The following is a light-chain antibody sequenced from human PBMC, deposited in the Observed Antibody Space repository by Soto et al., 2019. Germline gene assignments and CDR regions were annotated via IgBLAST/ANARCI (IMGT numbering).Light chain of an antibody. CDR2: GAS. CDR1: QNIDMY. V-gene: IGKV1-39*01. CDR3: QHTFNSPPWT. Sequence: DIHMTQSPSSLSASVGDTVTITCRASQNIDMYLNWYQQKPGKAPRVLISGASNLQRGVPSRFSGSGSGTDFTLTISSLQSEDFASYFCQHTFNSPPWTFGQGTKVEVK. J-gene: IGKJ1*01.